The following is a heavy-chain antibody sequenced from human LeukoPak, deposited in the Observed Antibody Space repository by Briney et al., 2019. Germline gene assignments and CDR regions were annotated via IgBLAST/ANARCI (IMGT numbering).Heavy chain of an antibody. CDR2: ISYDGSNK. D-gene: IGHD3-10*01. J-gene: IGHJ4*02. Sequence: PGGSLRLSCAASGFTFSSYAMHWVRQAPGKGLEWVAVISYDGSNKYYADSVKGRFTISRDNSKNTLYLQMNSPRAEDTAVYYCARISEDYYGLGSYDYWGQGTLVTVSS. CDR1: GFTFSSYA. V-gene: IGHV3-30-3*01. CDR3: ARISEDYYGLGSYDY.